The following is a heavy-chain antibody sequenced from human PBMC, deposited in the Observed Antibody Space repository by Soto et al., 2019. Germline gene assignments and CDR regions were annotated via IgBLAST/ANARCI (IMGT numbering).Heavy chain of an antibody. Sequence: GASVKVSCKASRYTFISYDINWVRQAPGQGLEWMGWMNPSSANTGYAQKFQGRISMTRNTSMNTAYMELNSLTSEDTAVYYCTRGQEVWWNAGPLGFHGLDVWGQGTTVTVSS. V-gene: IGHV1-8*01. CDR1: RYTFISYD. J-gene: IGHJ6*02. CDR3: TRGQEVWWNAGPLGFHGLDV. D-gene: IGHD3-16*01. CDR2: MNPSSANT.